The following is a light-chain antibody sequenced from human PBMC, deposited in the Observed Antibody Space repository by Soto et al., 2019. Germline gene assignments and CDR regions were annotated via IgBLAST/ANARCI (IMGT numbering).Light chain of an antibody. CDR2: GAS. V-gene: IGKV3-20*01. Sequence: ETVLTQSPGTLSLSPGERATLSCRASQSVSSRLAWYQQKPGQAPRLLISGASTRATGIPDRFSGSGSGTDFTLTISGLEPEDFALYYCQQYGTSPITFGQGTRLEMK. J-gene: IGKJ5*01. CDR3: QQYGTSPIT. CDR1: QSVSSR.